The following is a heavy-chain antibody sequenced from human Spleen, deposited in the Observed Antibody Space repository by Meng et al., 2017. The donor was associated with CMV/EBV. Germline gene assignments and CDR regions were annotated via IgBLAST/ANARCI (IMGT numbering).Heavy chain of an antibody. CDR3: AKDLRRGYTYGCTDY. CDR2: ISGSGGTT. V-gene: IGHV3-23*01. D-gene: IGHD5-18*01. CDR1: GFPFRTYA. Sequence: SGFPFRTYAMRWVRQAPGKGLEWVSGISGSGGTTYYADSVKGRFSISRDNSKNTLSLQMNSLRADDTAVYYCAKDLRRGYTYGCTDYWGQGTLVTVSS. J-gene: IGHJ4*02.